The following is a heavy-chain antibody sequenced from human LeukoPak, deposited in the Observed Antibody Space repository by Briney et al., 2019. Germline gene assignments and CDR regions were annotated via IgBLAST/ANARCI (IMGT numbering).Heavy chain of an antibody. CDR1: GGSFSGYY. CDR2: INHSGST. D-gene: IGHD3-22*01. V-gene: IGHV4-34*01. CDR3: ARVRYYDSSGYYPPHFDY. J-gene: IGHJ4*02. Sequence: SETLSLTCAVYGGSFSGYYWSWIRRPPGKGLEWIGEINHSGSTNYNPSLKSRVTISVDTSKNQFSLKLSSVTAADTAVYYCARVRYYDSSGYYPPHFDYWGQGTLVTVSS.